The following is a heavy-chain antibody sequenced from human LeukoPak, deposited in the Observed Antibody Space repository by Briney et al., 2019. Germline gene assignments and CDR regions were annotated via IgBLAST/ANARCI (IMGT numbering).Heavy chain of an antibody. CDR3: ARSPAYCSGSTCYGHNWFDP. CDR1: GDTFTSHY. J-gene: IGHJ5*02. CDR2: SNPRGGST. Sequence: GASVKVSCKASGDTFTSHYIHWVRQARGQGLEWMGISNPRGGSTSHAQKFQGRVTMTTDTSTSTVYMELSSLRSEDTAVYYCARSPAYCSGSTCYGHNWFDPWGQGTLVTVSS. V-gene: IGHV1-46*01. D-gene: IGHD2-15*01.